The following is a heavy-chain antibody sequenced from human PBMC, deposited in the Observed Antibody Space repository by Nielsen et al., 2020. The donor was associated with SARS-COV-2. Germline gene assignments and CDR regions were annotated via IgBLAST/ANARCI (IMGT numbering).Heavy chain of an antibody. D-gene: IGHD3-3*01. CDR3: ARDGGRRTMFGVNHRVRKDAFDI. CDR1: GFTFSKYL. J-gene: IGHJ3*02. CDR2: ISSRSDYI. V-gene: IGHV3-21*01. Sequence: GGSLRLSCAASGFTFSKYLMTWVRQAPGKGLEWVSFISSRSDYIYYADSMKGRFTISRDNAKNSLFLQMNRLRVEDTAVYYCARDGGRRTMFGVNHRVRKDAFDIWGQGTMVTVSS.